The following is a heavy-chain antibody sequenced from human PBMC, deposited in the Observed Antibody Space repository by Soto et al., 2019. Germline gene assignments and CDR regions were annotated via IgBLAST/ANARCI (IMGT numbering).Heavy chain of an antibody. D-gene: IGHD1-1*01. CDR3: ARGIPGDDGFDL. Sequence: EVQLLESGGGFVQPGGSLRLSCAASGFTFSSYWMHWVRQAPGKGLVWVSRIKADGSATNYADSVKGRFTISRDNARNTLYVQMNSLRAEDTAVYYCARGIPGDDGFDLWGQGTMVAVSS. CDR2: IKADGSAT. J-gene: IGHJ3*01. V-gene: IGHV3-74*01. CDR1: GFTFSSYW.